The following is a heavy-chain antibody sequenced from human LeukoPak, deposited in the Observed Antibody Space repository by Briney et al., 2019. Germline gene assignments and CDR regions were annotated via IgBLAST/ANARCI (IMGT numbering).Heavy chain of an antibody. Sequence: GGSLRLSCAASGFTFSSYAMHWVRQAPGKGLEWVAVISYDGSNKYYADSVKGRSTISRDNSKNTLYLQMNSLRAEDTAVYYCARGGSTGAAFDYWGQGTLVTVSS. J-gene: IGHJ4*02. CDR1: GFTFSSYA. CDR3: ARGGSTGAAFDY. V-gene: IGHV3-30-3*01. CDR2: ISYDGSNK. D-gene: IGHD6-13*01.